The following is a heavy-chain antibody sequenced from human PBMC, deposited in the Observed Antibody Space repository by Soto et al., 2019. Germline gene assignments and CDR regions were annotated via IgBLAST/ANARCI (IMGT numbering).Heavy chain of an antibody. J-gene: IGHJ4*02. D-gene: IGHD2-2*01. V-gene: IGHV1-3*01. CDR1: GYTFTSYA. CDR3: ARAPWDIVVVPAAMRGFWTYFDY. CDR2: INAGNGNT. Sequence: GASVKVSCKASGYTFTSYAMHWVRQAPGQRLEWMGWINAGNGNTKYSQKFQGRVTITRDTSASTAYMELSSLRSEDTAVYYCARAPWDIVVVPAAMRGFWTYFDYWGQGTLVTVSS.